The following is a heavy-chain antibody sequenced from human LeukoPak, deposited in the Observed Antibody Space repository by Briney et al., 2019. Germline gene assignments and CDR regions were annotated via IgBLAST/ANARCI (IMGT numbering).Heavy chain of an antibody. V-gene: IGHV4-34*01. CDR2: INHSGST. CDR1: GGSFSGYY. J-gene: IGHJ4*02. Sequence: SETLSLTCAVYGGSFSGYYWSWIRQPPGKGLEWIGEINHSGSTNYNPSLKSRVTISVDKSKNQFSLKLSSVTAADTAVYYCARDSVMGLSHFDYWGQGTLVTVSS. CDR3: ARDSVMGLSHFDY. D-gene: IGHD2-21*01.